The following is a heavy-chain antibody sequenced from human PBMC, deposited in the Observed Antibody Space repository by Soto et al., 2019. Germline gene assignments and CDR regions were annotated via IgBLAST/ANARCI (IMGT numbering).Heavy chain of an antibody. CDR3: ARISGGPIC. V-gene: IGHV4-4*07. Sequence: SETLSLTCSVSGGSISGYYWNWFRQPAGKRPEWIGRIHSAGGSNYNPSLGIRVTVSVDTSKNQLSLKLRSVTAADTAVYYCARISGGPICWGQGTLVTVSS. CDR1: GGSISGYY. CDR2: IHSAGGS. J-gene: IGHJ4*02.